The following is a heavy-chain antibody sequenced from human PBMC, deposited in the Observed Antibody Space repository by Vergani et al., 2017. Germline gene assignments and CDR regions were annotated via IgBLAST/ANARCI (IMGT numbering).Heavy chain of an antibody. V-gene: IGHV3-9*01. CDR1: GFTFDDYA. CDR3: VKDIAASGNYWYFDL. J-gene: IGHJ2*01. Sequence: EVQLVESGGGLVQPGRSLRLSCAASGFTFDDYAMHWVRQAPGEGLEWVSGINWNSDSIAYADYVKGRFTISRDNAKNSLYLQMNSLRAEDTALYYCVKDIAASGNYWYFDLWGRGSLVTVSS. CDR2: INWNSDSI. D-gene: IGHD6-13*01.